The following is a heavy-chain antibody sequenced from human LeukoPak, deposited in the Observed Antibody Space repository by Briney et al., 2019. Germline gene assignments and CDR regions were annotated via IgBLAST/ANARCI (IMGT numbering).Heavy chain of an antibody. CDR1: GGSISSYY. J-gene: IGHJ4*02. V-gene: IGHV4-59*01. CDR3: ATDSSGWYRYFDY. CDR2: IYYSGST. D-gene: IGHD6-19*01. Sequence: SETLSLTCTVSGGSISSYYWSWIRQPPGKGLEWIGYIYYSGSTNYNPSLKSRVTISVDTSKNQFSLKLSSVTAADTAVYYCATDSSGWYRYFDYWGQGTLVTVSS.